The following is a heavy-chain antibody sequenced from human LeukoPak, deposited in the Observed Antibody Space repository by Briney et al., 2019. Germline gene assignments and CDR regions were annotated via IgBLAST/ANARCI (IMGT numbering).Heavy chain of an antibody. Sequence: GRSLGLSCAVSGLIFSNYAMSWVRQAPGKGLEWVSTISGSGGSTYDADFVKGRFTISRDNSKNTLYLQMNSLRAEDTAVYYCAKPPCTSCYLFRMDVWGQGTTVTVSS. J-gene: IGHJ6*02. D-gene: IGHD2-2*01. V-gene: IGHV3-23*01. CDR2: ISGSGGST. CDR3: AKPPCTSCYLFRMDV. CDR1: GLIFSNYA.